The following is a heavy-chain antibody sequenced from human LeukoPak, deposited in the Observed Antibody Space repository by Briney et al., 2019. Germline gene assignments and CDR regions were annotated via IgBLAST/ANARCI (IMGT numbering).Heavy chain of an antibody. CDR1: GGSISSYY. V-gene: IGHV4-4*07. CDR2: IYTSGTT. D-gene: IGHD1-7*01. CDR3: ARGRGTTNFDY. Sequence: SETLSLTCTVSGGSISSYYWSWIRQPAGKGLEWIGRIYTSGTTNYNPSLMSRVTMSVDTSKSQFSLKLTSVTAADTAVYYCARGRGTTNFDYWGQGTLVTVSS. J-gene: IGHJ4*02.